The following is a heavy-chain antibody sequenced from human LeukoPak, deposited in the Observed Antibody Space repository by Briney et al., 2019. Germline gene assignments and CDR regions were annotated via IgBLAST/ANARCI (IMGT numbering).Heavy chain of an antibody. CDR1: GASISNYY. Sequence: SETLSLTCTVSGASISNYYWSWTRQPPGKGLEWIGYIHNTGRTNYNPSLKSRANISADTSKNQFSLRLSSVTAADTAIYYCARYAATGGPNWFDPWAREPWSPSPQ. J-gene: IGHJ5*02. V-gene: IGHV4-59*01. D-gene: IGHD2-15*01. CDR2: IHNTGRT. CDR3: ARYAATGGPNWFDP.